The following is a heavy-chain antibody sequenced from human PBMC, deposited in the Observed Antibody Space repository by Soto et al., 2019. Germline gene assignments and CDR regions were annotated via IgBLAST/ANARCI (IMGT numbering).Heavy chain of an antibody. D-gene: IGHD2-2*01. V-gene: IGHV3-7*05. CDR1: GFTFSSYW. CDR2: IKQDGSEK. Sequence: GGSLRLSCAASGFTFSSYWMSWVRQAPGKGLEWVANIKQDGSEKYYVDSVKGRFTISRDNAKNSLYLQMNSLRAEDTAVYYCARDPRWGVVVPAAIRLDPWGQVTLVTVSS. J-gene: IGHJ5*02. CDR3: ARDPRWGVVVPAAIRLDP.